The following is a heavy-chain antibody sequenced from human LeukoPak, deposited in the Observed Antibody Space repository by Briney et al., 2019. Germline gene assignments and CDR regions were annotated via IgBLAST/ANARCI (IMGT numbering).Heavy chain of an antibody. CDR2: INPNSGGT. Sequence: ASVKVSCKASGYTFTGYYMHWVRQAPGQGLEWMGWINPNSGGTNYAQKFQGRVTMTRDTSISTACMELSRLRSDDTAVYYCARPIFYCSGGSCYFDYWGQGTLVTVSS. V-gene: IGHV1-2*02. CDR3: ARPIFYCSGGSCYFDY. J-gene: IGHJ4*02. CDR1: GYTFTGYY. D-gene: IGHD2-15*01.